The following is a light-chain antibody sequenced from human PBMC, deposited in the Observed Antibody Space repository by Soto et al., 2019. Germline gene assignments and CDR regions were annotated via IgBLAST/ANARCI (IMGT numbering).Light chain of an antibody. CDR3: CSYADTNTYV. J-gene: IGLJ1*01. CDR1: SSDVGSYNL. V-gene: IGLV2-23*01. Sequence: QSALTQPASVSGSPGQSITISCTGTSSDVGSYNLVSWYQQHPGKAPKLIICEASKRPSGVSNRFSVSKSGTAASLTISVLQAEDEADYYCCSYADTNTYVFGTGTKVTVL. CDR2: EAS.